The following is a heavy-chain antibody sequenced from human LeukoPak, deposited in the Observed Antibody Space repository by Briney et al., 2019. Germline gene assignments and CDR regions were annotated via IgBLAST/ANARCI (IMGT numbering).Heavy chain of an antibody. CDR1: GFTFNNYA. V-gene: IGHV3-30*04. CDR3: ARAVPAPGTPENAFDI. J-gene: IGHJ3*02. D-gene: IGHD6-13*01. CDR2: ISRDGTDQ. Sequence: GGSLRLSCAASGFTFNNYAMHWVRQAPGEGLEWVAVISRDGTDQYYADSVKGRLTISRDSSQSTLYLHMNSLSTEDTALYYCARAVPAPGTPENAFDIWGQGTMVTVSS.